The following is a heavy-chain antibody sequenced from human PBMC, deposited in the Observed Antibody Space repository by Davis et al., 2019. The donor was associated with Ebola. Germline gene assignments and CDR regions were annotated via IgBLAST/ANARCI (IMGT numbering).Heavy chain of an antibody. CDR2: IRSKANSYAT. Sequence: GESLKISCAASGFTFSGSAMHWVRQASGKGLEWVGRIRSKANSYATAYAASVKGRFTISRDDSKNTAYLQMNSLKTEDTAVYYCARIAAVEGSPDVWGQGTTVTVSS. D-gene: IGHD6-13*01. CDR3: ARIAAVEGSPDV. V-gene: IGHV3-73*01. J-gene: IGHJ6*02. CDR1: GFTFSGSA.